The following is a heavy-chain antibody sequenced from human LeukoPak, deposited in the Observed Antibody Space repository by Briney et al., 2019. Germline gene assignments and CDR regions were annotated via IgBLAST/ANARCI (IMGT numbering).Heavy chain of an antibody. J-gene: IGHJ3*02. D-gene: IGHD3-9*01. CDR3: ARDRILTGYSPPDGFDM. CDR1: GFTFSSYS. CDR2: ISGSSTYI. V-gene: IGHV3-21*01. Sequence: GGSLLLSCAASGFTFSSYSMNWVRRPPGKGLEWVSSISGSSTYINYADSVKGRITISRDNAKNSIYLQMNSLRAEDTAVYYCARDRILTGYSPPDGFDMWGQGTMVTVSS.